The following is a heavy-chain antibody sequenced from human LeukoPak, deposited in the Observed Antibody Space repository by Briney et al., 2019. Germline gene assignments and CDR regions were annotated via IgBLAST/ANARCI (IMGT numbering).Heavy chain of an antibody. D-gene: IGHD6-19*01. CDR1: GFTFSSYG. CDR3: ARDGGYTSAWS. Sequence: GRSLRLSCAASGFTFSSYGMSWVRQAPGKGLEWVSSIRGSGGNTYYADSVKGRFTISRDNSKSMLYLQINSLRVEDTAVYYCARDGGYTSAWSWGQGTLVTVSS. V-gene: IGHV3-23*01. J-gene: IGHJ5*02. CDR2: IRGSGGNT.